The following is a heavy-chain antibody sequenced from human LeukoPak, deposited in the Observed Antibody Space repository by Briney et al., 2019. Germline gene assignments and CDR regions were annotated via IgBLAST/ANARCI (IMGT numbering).Heavy chain of an antibody. CDR2: ISNTGDST. Sequence: GGSLRLSCAASGFTFTTYAMSWVRQAPGKGLEWVSAISNTGDSTYHADSVKGRFTISRDNSKNTLYLQMNSLRAEDTAVYYCAKDNSLTIVVGAPYWGQGTLVTVSS. V-gene: IGHV3-23*01. CDR3: AKDNSLTIVVGAPY. CDR1: GFTFTTYA. D-gene: IGHD2-15*01. J-gene: IGHJ4*02.